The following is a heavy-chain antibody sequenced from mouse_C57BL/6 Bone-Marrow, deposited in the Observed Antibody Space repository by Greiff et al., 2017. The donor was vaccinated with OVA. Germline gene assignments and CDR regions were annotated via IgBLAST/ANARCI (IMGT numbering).Heavy chain of an antibody. CDR1: GYTFTSYW. D-gene: IGHD4-1*01. V-gene: IGHV1-52*01. J-gene: IGHJ2*01. CDR2: IDPSDSET. Sequence: VKLQQPGAELVRPGSSVKLSCKASGYTFTSYWMHWVKQRPIQGLEWIGNIDPSDSETHYNQKFKDKATLTVDKSSSTAYMQLSSLTSEDSAVYYCARGTPLNWDFDYWGQGTTLTVSS. CDR3: ARGTPLNWDFDY.